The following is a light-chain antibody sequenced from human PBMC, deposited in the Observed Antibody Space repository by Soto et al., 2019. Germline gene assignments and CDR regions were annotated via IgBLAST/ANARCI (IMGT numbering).Light chain of an antibody. J-gene: IGKJ5*01. Sequence: DIEMTQSPPSVSASVGDRVTITCRASQGISSYLAWYQQKPGKAPNPLIYDASSLKSGVPARFSGSGSGTLFPLTISSMNPDFCATDYCQQYNTHSTFGQGPRLEIK. V-gene: IGKV1-16*01. CDR2: DAS. CDR1: QGISSY. CDR3: QQYNTHST.